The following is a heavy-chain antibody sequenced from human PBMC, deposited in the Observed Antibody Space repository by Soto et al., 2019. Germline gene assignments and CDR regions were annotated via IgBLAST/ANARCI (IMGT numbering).Heavy chain of an antibody. J-gene: IGHJ6*02. CDR2: IIPIFGTA. CDR3: LSVAAAGNYYYYGMDV. Sequence: GASVKVSCKASGGTFSSYAISWVRQAPGQGLEWMGGIIPIFGTANYAQKFQGRVTITADESTSTAYMELSSLRSEDTAVYYCLSVAAAGNYYYYGMDVWGQGTTVTVSS. CDR1: GGTFSSYA. V-gene: IGHV1-69*13. D-gene: IGHD6-13*01.